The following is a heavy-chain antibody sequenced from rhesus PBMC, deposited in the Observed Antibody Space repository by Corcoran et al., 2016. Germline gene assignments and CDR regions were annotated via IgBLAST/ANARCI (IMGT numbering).Heavy chain of an antibody. D-gene: IGHD2-2*01. V-gene: IGHV4-81*01. CDR2: IDSNSAGT. Sequence: QVQLQESGPGLVTPSETLSLTCTVSDASIGSYYWTWLRQPPGKGLEWIGTIDSNSAGTDYTPALKSRVTISKDTSENQFSLKLNPVTAADTAVYYCARYWRLVNYYFDDWGQGVLVTVSS. CDR1: DASIGSYY. J-gene: IGHJ4*01. CDR3: ARYWRLVNYYFDD.